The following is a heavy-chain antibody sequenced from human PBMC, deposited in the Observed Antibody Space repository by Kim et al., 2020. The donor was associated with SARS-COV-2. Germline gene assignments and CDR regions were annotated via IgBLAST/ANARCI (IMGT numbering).Heavy chain of an antibody. CDR1: GGSISSYY. V-gene: IGHV4-59*01. J-gene: IGHJ3*02. Sequence: SETLSLTCTVSGGSISSYYWSWIRQPPGKGLEWIGYIYYSGSTNYNPSLKSRVTISVDTSKNQFSLKLSSVNAADTAVYYCARTPSDSSSWYWGNDAFDIWGQGTMVTVSS. D-gene: IGHD6-13*01. CDR3: ARTPSDSSSWYWGNDAFDI. CDR2: IYYSGST.